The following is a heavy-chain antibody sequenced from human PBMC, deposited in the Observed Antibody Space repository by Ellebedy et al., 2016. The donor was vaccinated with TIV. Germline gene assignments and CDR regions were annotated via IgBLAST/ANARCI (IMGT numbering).Heavy chain of an antibody. CDR2: ISSSSSYI. Sequence: GESLKISCAASGLTFSSYSMNWVRQAPGKGLEWVSSISSSSSYIYYADSVKGRFTISRDNAKNSLYLQMNSLRAEDTAVYYCARQSQKMATIPGDLGYWGQGTLVTVSS. V-gene: IGHV3-21*01. CDR1: GLTFSSYS. J-gene: IGHJ4*02. CDR3: ARQSQKMATIPGDLGY. D-gene: IGHD5-24*01.